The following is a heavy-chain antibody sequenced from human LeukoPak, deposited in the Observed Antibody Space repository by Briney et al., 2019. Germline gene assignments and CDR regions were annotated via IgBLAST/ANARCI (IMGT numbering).Heavy chain of an antibody. CDR2: IYYSGST. V-gene: IGHV4-59*01. CDR1: GGSISSYY. D-gene: IGHD1-7*01. J-gene: IGHJ3*02. Sequence: SETLSLTCTVSGGSISSYYWSWIRQPPGKGLEWIGYIYYSGSTNYNPSLKSRVTISVDTSKNQFSLKLSSVTAADTAVYYCAKTTKDAFDIWGQGAMVTVSS. CDR3: AKTTKDAFDI.